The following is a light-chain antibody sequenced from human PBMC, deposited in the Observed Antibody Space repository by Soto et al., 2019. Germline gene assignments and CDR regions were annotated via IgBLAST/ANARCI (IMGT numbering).Light chain of an antibody. CDR3: QQFNSYPIT. CDR1: QGITSA. V-gene: IGKV1-13*02. J-gene: IGKJ5*01. Sequence: AVQLTQSPSSLSASVGDRVTITCRSSQGITSALAWYQQKPGKAPKLLISVASSLESGVPSRFSGSGSGTYFTLTISSLQPEDFATYYCQQFNSYPITFRQGTRLEIK. CDR2: VAS.